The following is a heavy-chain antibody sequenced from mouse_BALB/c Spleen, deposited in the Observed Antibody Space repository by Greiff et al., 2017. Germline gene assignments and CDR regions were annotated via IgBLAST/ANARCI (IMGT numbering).Heavy chain of an antibody. CDR2: IWSGGST. Sequence: QVHVKQSGPGLVQPSQSLSITCTVSGFSLTSYGVHWVRQSPGKGLEWLGVIWSGGSTDYNAAFISRLSISKDNSKSQVFFKMNSLQANDTAIYYCARKDYYGLYYAMDYWGQGTSVTVSS. V-gene: IGHV2-2*02. CDR1: GFSLTSYG. CDR3: ARKDYYGLYYAMDY. D-gene: IGHD1-2*01. J-gene: IGHJ4*01.